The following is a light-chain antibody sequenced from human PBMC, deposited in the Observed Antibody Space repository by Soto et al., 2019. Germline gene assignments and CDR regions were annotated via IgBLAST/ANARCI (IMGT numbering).Light chain of an antibody. Sequence: EIVLTQSPGTLSLSPGERATLSCRASQSISSNYLAWYQQKPGQAPRLVIYGASGRATGIPDRFSGSGSGKDVTLTISRLEPEDFAVYYCQQYGSSPPLTFGGGTKVEIK. CDR3: QQYGSSPPLT. CDR1: QSISSNY. CDR2: GAS. V-gene: IGKV3-20*01. J-gene: IGKJ4*01.